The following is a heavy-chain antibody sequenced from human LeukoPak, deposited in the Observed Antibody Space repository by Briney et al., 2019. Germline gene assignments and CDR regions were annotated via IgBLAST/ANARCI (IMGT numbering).Heavy chain of an antibody. D-gene: IGHD6-19*01. Sequence: GGSLRLSCVASGFTFSTYDMHWVRQATGKGPEWVSAIGSAGDTYYPGSVKGRFTISRENGKDSLYLQMSSLRVGDTAVYYCARAKFYTSGCLDSWGQGTLVTVSS. J-gene: IGHJ5*01. CDR1: GFTFSTYD. V-gene: IGHV3-13*04. CDR3: ARAKFYTSGCLDS. CDR2: IGSAGDT.